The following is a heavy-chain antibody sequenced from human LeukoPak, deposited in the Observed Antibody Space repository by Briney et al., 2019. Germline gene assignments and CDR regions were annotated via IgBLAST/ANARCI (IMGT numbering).Heavy chain of an antibody. CDR1: GGTFSSYA. D-gene: IGHD3-3*01. Sequence: GSSVKVSCKASGGTFSSYAISWVRQAPGQGLEWMGRIIPILGIANYAQKFQGRVTITADKSTSTAYMELSSLRSEDTAVYYCAGERDYDFWSGSYYYGTDVWGQGTTVTVSS. J-gene: IGHJ6*02. CDR2: IIPILGIA. V-gene: IGHV1-69*04. CDR3: AGERDYDFWSGSYYYGTDV.